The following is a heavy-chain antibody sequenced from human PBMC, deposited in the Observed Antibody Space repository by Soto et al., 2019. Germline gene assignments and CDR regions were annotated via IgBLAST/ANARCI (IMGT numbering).Heavy chain of an antibody. CDR3: ARDPPNPLYGSGSYYNSH. J-gene: IGHJ4*02. V-gene: IGHV3-23*01. Sequence: GGSLRLSCAASGFTFSTYAMAWVRQAPGKGLEWVSGVSASGLNTDYADPVKGRFYISRDNSKNTVSLHMNSLRAEDTAVYYCARDPPNPLYGSGSYYNSHWGQGTLVTVSS. CDR1: GFTFSTYA. CDR2: VSASGLNT. D-gene: IGHD3-10*01.